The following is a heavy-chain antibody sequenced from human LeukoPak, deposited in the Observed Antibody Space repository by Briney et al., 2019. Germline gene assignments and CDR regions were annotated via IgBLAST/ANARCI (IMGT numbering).Heavy chain of an antibody. Sequence: SSETLSLTCAVYGGSFSGYYWSWIRQPPGKGLEWIGEINHSGSTNYNPSLKSRVTISVDTSKNQFSLKLSSVTAADTAVYYCAGGFWSGYLMDVWGQGTTVTVSS. CDR2: INHSGST. CDR3: AGGFWSGYLMDV. D-gene: IGHD3-3*01. V-gene: IGHV4-34*01. CDR1: GGSFSGYY. J-gene: IGHJ6*02.